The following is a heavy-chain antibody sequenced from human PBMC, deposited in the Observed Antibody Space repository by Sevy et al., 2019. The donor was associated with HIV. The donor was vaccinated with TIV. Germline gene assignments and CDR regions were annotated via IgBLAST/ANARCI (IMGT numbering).Heavy chain of an antibody. CDR1: GFTFSNAW. D-gene: IGHD1-26*01. Sequence: GGSLRLSCAASGFTFSNAWMSWVRQAPGKGLEWGGRIKSKTDGGRTDYAAPVKGRFTISRDDSKNTLYLQMNSLKTEDTAVYYCTTGGSGRYSVYYYYYGMDVWGQGTTVTVSS. J-gene: IGHJ6*02. V-gene: IGHV3-15*01. CDR3: TTGGSGRYSVYYYYYGMDV. CDR2: IKSKTDGGRT.